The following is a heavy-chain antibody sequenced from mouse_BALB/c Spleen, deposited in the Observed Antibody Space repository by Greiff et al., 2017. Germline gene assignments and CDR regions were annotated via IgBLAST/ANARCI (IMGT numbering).Heavy chain of an antibody. Sequence: DVKLQESGPGLVKPSQSLSLTCTVTGYSITSDYAWNWIRQFPGNKLEWMGYISYSGSTSYNPSLKSRISITRDTSKNQFFLQLNSVTTEDTATYYCAVFITTVVDAMDYWGQGTSVTVSS. CDR2: ISYSGST. D-gene: IGHD1-1*01. CDR3: AVFITTVVDAMDY. J-gene: IGHJ4*01. V-gene: IGHV3-2*02. CDR1: GYSITSDYA.